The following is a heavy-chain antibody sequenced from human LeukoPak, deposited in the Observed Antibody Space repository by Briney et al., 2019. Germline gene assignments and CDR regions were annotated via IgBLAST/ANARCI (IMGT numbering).Heavy chain of an antibody. Sequence: GGSLRLSCAASGFTFNSYSMDWVRQAPGQGLEWVSAVSGSAYSKYYADSVKGRFTISRDNSKNTLYLQMNSLRAEDTAVYFCAKWMVRNDFWSGAFDIWGQGTMVTVSS. D-gene: IGHD3-3*01. J-gene: IGHJ3*02. V-gene: IGHV3-23*01. CDR2: VSGSAYSK. CDR3: AKWMVRNDFWSGAFDI. CDR1: GFTFNSYS.